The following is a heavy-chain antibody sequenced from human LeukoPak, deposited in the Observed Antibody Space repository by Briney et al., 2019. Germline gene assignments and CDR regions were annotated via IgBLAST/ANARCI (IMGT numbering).Heavy chain of an antibody. D-gene: IGHD3-10*01. CDR1: GYTLTELS. CDR2: FDPEDGET. CDR3: ATVTITMVRGVRYGMDV. J-gene: IGHJ6*04. V-gene: IGHV1-24*01. Sequence: ASVKVSCKVSGYTLTELSMHWVRQAPGKGLEWMGGFDPEDGETIYAQKFQGRVTMTEDTSTDTAYMELSSLGSEDTAVYYCATVTITMVRGVRYGMDVWGKGTTVTVSS.